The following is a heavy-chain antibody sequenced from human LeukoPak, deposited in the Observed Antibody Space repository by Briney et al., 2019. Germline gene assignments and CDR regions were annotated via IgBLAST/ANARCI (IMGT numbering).Heavy chain of an antibody. Sequence: SETLSLTCTVSGGSISSYYWSWIRQPPGKGLEWIGYIYYSGSTNYNPSLKSRVTISVDTSKNQFSLNLSSVTAADTAVYYCAREGGRWAASRYAFDIWGQGTMVTVSS. CDR3: AREGGRWAASRYAFDI. CDR1: GGSISSYY. D-gene: IGHD3-16*01. V-gene: IGHV4-59*01. J-gene: IGHJ3*02. CDR2: IYYSGST.